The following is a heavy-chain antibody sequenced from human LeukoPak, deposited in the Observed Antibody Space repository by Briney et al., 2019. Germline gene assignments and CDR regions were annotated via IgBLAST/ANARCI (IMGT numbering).Heavy chain of an antibody. CDR3: ARGIAAAGD. CDR1: GGSISSYY. CDR2: IYYSGST. Sequence: SETLSLTCTVFGGSISSYYWSWIRQPPGKGLEWIGYIYYSGSTNYDPSLKSRVTISVDTSKNQFSLKLSSVTAADTAVYYCARGIAAAGDWGQGTLVTVSS. D-gene: IGHD6-13*01. J-gene: IGHJ4*02. V-gene: IGHV4-59*01.